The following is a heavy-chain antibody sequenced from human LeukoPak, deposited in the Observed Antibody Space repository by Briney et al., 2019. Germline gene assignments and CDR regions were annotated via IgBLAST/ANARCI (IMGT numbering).Heavy chain of an antibody. CDR2: ISSSGRTI. Sequence: GGSLRLSCAASGFTFSDYYMSWIRQAPGKGLEWVSYISSSGRTIYYAASVKGRFTISRDNAKTSLYLHMNSLRAEDTAVYYCARADCSSTNCYEFDYWGQGTLVTVSS. V-gene: IGHV3-11*04. J-gene: IGHJ4*02. CDR1: GFTFSDYY. CDR3: ARADCSSTNCYEFDY. D-gene: IGHD2-2*01.